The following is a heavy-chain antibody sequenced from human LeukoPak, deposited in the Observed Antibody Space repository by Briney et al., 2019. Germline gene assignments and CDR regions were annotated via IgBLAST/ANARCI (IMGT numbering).Heavy chain of an antibody. V-gene: IGHV1-2*02. Sequence: GASVKVPCKASGYTFTGYYMHWVRQAPGQGLEWMGWINPNSGGTNYAQKFQGRVTMTRDTSISTVYMELSRLRSDDTAVYYCARGLIRFSLDFDYWGQGTLVTVSS. CDR1: GYTFTGYY. CDR3: ARGLIRFSLDFDY. J-gene: IGHJ4*02. CDR2: INPNSGGT. D-gene: IGHD3-3*01.